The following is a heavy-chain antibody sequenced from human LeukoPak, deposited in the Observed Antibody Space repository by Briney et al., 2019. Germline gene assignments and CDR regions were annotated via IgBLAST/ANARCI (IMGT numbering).Heavy chain of an antibody. CDR1: GFTFNNYA. CDR3: AKRSSTASGYFDF. D-gene: IGHD3-22*01. V-gene: IGHV3-23*01. J-gene: IGHJ4*02. Sequence: GGSLRLSCTASGFTFNNYAMTWVRQAPGKGLEWVSAITGSGAYTNYADSVKGRFTISRDNSKNTIYLQMNSLRAEDTAIYYCAKRSSTASGYFDFWGRGSLVTVSS. CDR2: ITGSGAYT.